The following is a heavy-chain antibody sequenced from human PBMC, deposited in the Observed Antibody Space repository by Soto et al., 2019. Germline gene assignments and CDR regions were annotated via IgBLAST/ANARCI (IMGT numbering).Heavy chain of an antibody. V-gene: IGHV3-33*01. Sequence: QVQLVESGGGVVQPGRSLRLSCAASGFTYGMHWVRQAPGKGLGGVAVTWYDGSNKYYADSVKGRFTISRDNSKNTLYLQMTSLRAEDTAVYYCASEGGGAIRRSYFDYWGQGTLVTVSS. D-gene: IGHD3-16*01. CDR3: ASEGGGAIRRSYFDY. CDR1: GFTYG. J-gene: IGHJ4*02. CDR2: TWYDGSNK.